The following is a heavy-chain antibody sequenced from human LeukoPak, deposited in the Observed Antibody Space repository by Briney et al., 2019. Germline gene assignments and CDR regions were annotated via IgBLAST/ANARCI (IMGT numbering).Heavy chain of an antibody. D-gene: IGHD2-2*01. CDR2: IYSGGST. CDR3: ARESTSHERGFDP. J-gene: IGHJ5*02. CDR1: GFTVSSNY. Sequence: GGSLRLSCAASGFTVSSNYMSWVRQAPGKGLEWVSVIYSGGSTYYADSVKGRFTISRDNSKNTLYLQMNNLRAEDTAVYYCARESTSHERGFDPWGQGTLVTVSS. V-gene: IGHV3-53*01.